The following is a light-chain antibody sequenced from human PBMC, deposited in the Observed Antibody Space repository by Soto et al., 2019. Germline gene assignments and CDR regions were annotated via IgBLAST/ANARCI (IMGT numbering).Light chain of an antibody. CDR1: QSISGW. CDR3: QQYKSMYT. J-gene: IGKJ2*01. Sequence: DIRMTQSPSTLSASVGGRVTITCRASQSISGWLAWYQQRPGKAPKLLIYDASSLESGVPLRFSGSESGTEYTLAISNLQPDDSATYYCQQYKSMYTFGQGTKLEIK. CDR2: DAS. V-gene: IGKV1-5*01.